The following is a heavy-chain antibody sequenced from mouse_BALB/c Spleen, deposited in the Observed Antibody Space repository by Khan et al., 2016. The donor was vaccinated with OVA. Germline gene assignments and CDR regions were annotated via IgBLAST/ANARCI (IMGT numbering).Heavy chain of an antibody. Sequence: VELVESGPGLVAPSQSLSITCTVSGFSLTNYGVNWVRQPPGKGLEWLGVIWAGGSTNYNSALMSRLSISKDKSKSQVFLKMHSLQIDDTAMYYCATIYYGKGYYAMDYWGQGTSVTVSA. CDR2: IWAGGST. CDR1: GFSLTNYG. D-gene: IGHD2-1*01. CDR3: ATIYYGKGYYAMDY. V-gene: IGHV2-9*02. J-gene: IGHJ4*01.